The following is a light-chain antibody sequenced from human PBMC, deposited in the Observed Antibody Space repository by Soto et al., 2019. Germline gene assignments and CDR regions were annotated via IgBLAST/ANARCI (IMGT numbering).Light chain of an antibody. Sequence: IQLTQSPSSLSASIGDRVTITCRASQDISSYLAWYRQKAGKPPELLIEAASTLQSGVPSRFSGSGSGTDFALTISSLQPEDFATYYCQQLKRYPLSFGGGTKVEIK. V-gene: IGKV1-9*01. CDR1: QDISSY. J-gene: IGKJ4*01. CDR2: AAS. CDR3: QQLKRYPLS.